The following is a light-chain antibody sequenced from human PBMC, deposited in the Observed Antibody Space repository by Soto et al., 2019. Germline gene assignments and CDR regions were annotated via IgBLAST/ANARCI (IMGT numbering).Light chain of an antibody. CDR1: SSDVGGYNY. J-gene: IGLJ2*01. V-gene: IGLV2-8*01. Sequence: QSALTQPPSASGSPGQSVIISCTGTSSDVGGYNYVSWYQQHPGKAPKLMIYEVTKRPSGVPDRFSGSKSGNTASLTVSGLQAEDEGDYYCSSSAGSNNLVFGGGTKVTVL. CDR2: EVT. CDR3: SSSAGSNNLV.